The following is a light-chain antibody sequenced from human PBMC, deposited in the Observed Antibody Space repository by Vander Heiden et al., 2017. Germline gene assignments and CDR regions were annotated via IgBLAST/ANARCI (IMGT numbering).Light chain of an antibody. V-gene: IGKV1-9*01. CDR2: AAS. CDR3: QPLNSYLT. J-gene: IGKJ3*01. CDR1: QGISNY. Sequence: DIQLTQSPSFLSASVGDRVTITCRASQGISNYLAWYQQEPGKAPKLLIYAASTLQSGVPSRFSGSGSGTEFTLTINSLQPEDFATYYWQPLNSYLTFGHGTKVDI.